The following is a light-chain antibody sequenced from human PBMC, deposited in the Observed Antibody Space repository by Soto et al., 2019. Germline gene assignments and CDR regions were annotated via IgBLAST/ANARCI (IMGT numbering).Light chain of an antibody. Sequence: EIVMTQSPLTLPVTGGEPASISCXSSQILLYNNTYNYLDWYVQKPGQSPQLLIYFGSNRASGVPDRFSGSGSGTDFTLKINRVEAEDVGTYYCMQALQSLTFGQGTRLEIK. CDR1: QILLYNNTYNY. CDR2: FGS. V-gene: IGKV2-28*01. J-gene: IGKJ5*01. CDR3: MQALQSLT.